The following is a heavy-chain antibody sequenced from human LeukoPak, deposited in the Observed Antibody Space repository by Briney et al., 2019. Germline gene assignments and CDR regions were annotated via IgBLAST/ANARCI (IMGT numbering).Heavy chain of an antibody. J-gene: IGHJ4*02. CDR1: GFTFDDYA. Sequence: SGGSLRLSGAASGFTFDDYAMHWVRQAPGKGLEWVSGISWNSGSIGYADSVKGRFTISRDNAKNSLYLQMNSLRAEDTALYYCAKGRSGWYPDYWGQGTLVTVSS. CDR2: ISWNSGSI. CDR3: AKGRSGWYPDY. D-gene: IGHD6-19*01. V-gene: IGHV3-9*01.